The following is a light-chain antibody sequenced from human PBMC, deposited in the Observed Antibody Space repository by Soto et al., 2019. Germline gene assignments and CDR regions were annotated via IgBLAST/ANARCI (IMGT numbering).Light chain of an antibody. Sequence: MPQSPATLSVSPGERATLSCMASQSVSSNLAWYQQKPGQAPRLLIYGASTRATGIPARFSGSGSGTEFTLTISSLQSEDFAVYYCQQYNNWPPVTFGQGTRLEIK. CDR3: QQYNNWPPVT. CDR2: GAS. J-gene: IGKJ5*01. V-gene: IGKV3-15*01. CDR1: QSVSSN.